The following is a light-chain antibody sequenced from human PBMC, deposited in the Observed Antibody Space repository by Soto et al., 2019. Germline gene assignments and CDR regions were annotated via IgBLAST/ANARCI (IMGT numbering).Light chain of an antibody. V-gene: IGLV7-46*01. CDR2: DTS. CDR1: TGAVTSGHY. CDR3: LL. J-gene: IGLJ2*01. Sequence: QAVVTQEPSLTVSPGGTVTLTCGSSTGAVTSGHYPYWFQQKPGQAPRTLIYDTSNKHSWTPARFSGSLLGGKAALTLSGAQPEDEAEYYCLLFGGGTQLTVL.